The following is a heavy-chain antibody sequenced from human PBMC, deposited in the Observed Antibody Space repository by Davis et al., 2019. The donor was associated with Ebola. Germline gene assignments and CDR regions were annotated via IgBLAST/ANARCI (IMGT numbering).Heavy chain of an antibody. Sequence: GESLKISCVASGFTFSSYGMSWVRQAPGKGLEWVAIISGSGGSTHYVDSVNGRFTISRDNSKNSLYLQMNSLRAEDTAVYYCARAPDKAYQALYRCFDYWGQGTLVTVSS. V-gene: IGHV3-23*01. CDR2: ISGSGGST. CDR3: ARAPDKAYQALYRCFDY. D-gene: IGHD2-2*02. J-gene: IGHJ4*02. CDR1: GFTFSSYG.